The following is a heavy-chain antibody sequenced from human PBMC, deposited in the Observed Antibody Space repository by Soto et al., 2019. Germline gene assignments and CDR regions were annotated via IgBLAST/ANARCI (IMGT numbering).Heavy chain of an antibody. D-gene: IGHD6-13*01. CDR1: GFTFSSYG. Sequence: QVQLVESGGGVVQPGRSLRLSCAASGFTFSSYGMHWVRQAPGKGLEWVAVIWYDGSNKYYADSVKGRFTISRDNSKNTLYLQMNSLRAEDTAVYYCARDRFFRQQRRWDYFDYWGQGTLVTVSS. CDR2: IWYDGSNK. V-gene: IGHV3-33*01. J-gene: IGHJ4*02. CDR3: ARDRFFRQQRRWDYFDY.